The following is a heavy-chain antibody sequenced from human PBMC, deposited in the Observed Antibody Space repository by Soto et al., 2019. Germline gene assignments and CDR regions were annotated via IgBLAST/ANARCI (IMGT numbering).Heavy chain of an antibody. Sequence: SETLSLTCTVSGGSITSSSYYWGWIRQPPGKGLEWIGSIYYSGSTYYNPSLKSRVTISVDTSKNQFSLKLSSVTAADTAVYYCARGDYYDAMEVWGQGTTVTVSS. V-gene: IGHV4-39*01. CDR2: IYYSGST. CDR3: ARGDYYDAMEV. J-gene: IGHJ6*02. CDR1: GGSITSSSYY.